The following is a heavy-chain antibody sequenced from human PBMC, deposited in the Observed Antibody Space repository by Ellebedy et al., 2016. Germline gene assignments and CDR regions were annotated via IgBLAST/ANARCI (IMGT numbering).Heavy chain of an antibody. D-gene: IGHD2-2*01. CDR1: GFTFSTYS. V-gene: IGHV3-48*01. CDR2: ISSSSSII. Sequence: GGSLRLSCAASGFTFSTYSMNWVRQAPGTGLEWVSYISSSSSIIYYADSVKGRFTISIYNAKNSLYLQMNSLRAEDTAVYYCAREKVVPAAPNDKAYHYYGMDVWGQGTTVTVSS. CDR3: AREKVVPAAPNDKAYHYYGMDV. J-gene: IGHJ6*02.